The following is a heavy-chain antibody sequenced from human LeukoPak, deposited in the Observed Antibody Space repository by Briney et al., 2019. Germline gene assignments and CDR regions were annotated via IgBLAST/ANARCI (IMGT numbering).Heavy chain of an antibody. V-gene: IGHV3-23*01. Sequence: GGSLRLSCAASGFTFSSYAMSWVRQAPGKGLEWVSAISGSGGSTYYADSVKGRFTISRDNSKNTLYLQMNSLRAEDTAVYYCAKVPDSRYYYYYMDVWGKGTTVTVSS. J-gene: IGHJ6*03. D-gene: IGHD3-22*01. CDR1: GFTFSSYA. CDR2: ISGSGGST. CDR3: AKVPDSRYYYYYMDV.